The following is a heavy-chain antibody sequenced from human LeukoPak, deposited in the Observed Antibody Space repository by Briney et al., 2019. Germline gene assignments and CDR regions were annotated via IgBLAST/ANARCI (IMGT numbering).Heavy chain of an antibody. CDR3: ARSSGSYSGVDY. Sequence: SEALSLTCTVSGGSIRSYYWSWVRQPPGKGLGWIGYIYTSGSTNYNPSLKSRVTISVDTSKNQFSLKLSSVTAADTAVYYCARSSGSYSGVDYWGQGTLVTVSS. CDR2: IYTSGST. J-gene: IGHJ4*02. V-gene: IGHV4-4*09. CDR1: GGSIRSYY. D-gene: IGHD1-26*01.